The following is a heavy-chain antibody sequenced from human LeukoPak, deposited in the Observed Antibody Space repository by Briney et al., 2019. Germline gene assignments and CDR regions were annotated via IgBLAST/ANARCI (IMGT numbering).Heavy chain of an antibody. CDR3: ASSRYDSSGYYGIIAY. J-gene: IGHJ4*02. CDR2: ISGSGRTT. V-gene: IGHV3-23*01. Sequence: PGGTLRLSCAASGFTFNNYAMNWVRQAPGKGLEWVSVISGSGRTTYSAASVKGRVTISRDNAKNSLYLQMNILRAEDTAVYYCASSRYDSSGYYGIIAYWGQGALVTVSS. CDR1: GFTFNNYA. D-gene: IGHD3-22*01.